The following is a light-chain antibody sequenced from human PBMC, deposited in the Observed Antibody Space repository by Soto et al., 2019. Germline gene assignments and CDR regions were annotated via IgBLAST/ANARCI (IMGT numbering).Light chain of an antibody. CDR1: SSDVGGYNY. Sequence: QSALTQPASVSGSPGQSIAISCTGTSSDVGGYNYVSWYQQHPGKAPKLMIYDVNNRPSGVSNRFSGSKSGNPASLTISGHQAEDEADYYCCSYTTSSTYFFGTGTKLTVL. V-gene: IGLV2-14*03. CDR3: CSYTTSSTYF. CDR2: DVN. J-gene: IGLJ1*01.